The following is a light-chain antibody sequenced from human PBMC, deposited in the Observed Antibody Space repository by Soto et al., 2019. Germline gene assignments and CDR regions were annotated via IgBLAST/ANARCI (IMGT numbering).Light chain of an antibody. CDR3: CSYAGSYTYV. CDR1: TSNVGGCNY. CDR2: DVS. J-gene: IGLJ1*01. Sequence: ALTQPRSVSGSPGQSVTVSCTGITSNVGGCNYVSWYQQHPGKAPKLMIYDVSKRPSGVPDRFSGSKSGNTASLTISGLQTEDEADYYCCSYAGSYTYVFGTGTKVTVL. V-gene: IGLV2-11*01.